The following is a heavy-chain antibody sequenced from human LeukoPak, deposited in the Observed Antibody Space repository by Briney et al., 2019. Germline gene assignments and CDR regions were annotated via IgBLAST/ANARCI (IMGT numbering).Heavy chain of an antibody. CDR2: IYYSGST. V-gene: IGHV4-59*02. CDR3: ARGRPDFWTNFYTYFFDS. J-gene: IGHJ4*02. D-gene: IGHD3/OR15-3a*01. Sequence: GSLRLSCAASGFTVSSNYMSWIRQPPGKGLEWIGYIYYSGSTNYNPSLKSRVAISLDTSKNQFSLKLSSVTAADTAIYYCARGRPDFWTNFYTYFFDSWGQGTLVTVSS. CDR1: GFTVSSNY.